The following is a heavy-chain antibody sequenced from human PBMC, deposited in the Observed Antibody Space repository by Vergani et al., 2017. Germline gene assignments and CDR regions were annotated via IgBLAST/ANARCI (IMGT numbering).Heavy chain of an antibody. J-gene: IGHJ6*03. V-gene: IGHV4-31*11. D-gene: IGHD6-25*01. CDR1: GGPISSGDHC. CDR3: ARVDTQVPATSHFYYMDV. CDR2: IFYIGTT. Sequence: VQLQESGPGVVKPPQTLSLTCAVSGGPISSGDHCWTWIRQRPGKGLEWIGYIFYIGTTYDNPSLRSRLTISVDTSQNQFSLKLRSVTAADTAVYYCARVDTQVPATSHFYYMDVWGKGTTVVVSS.